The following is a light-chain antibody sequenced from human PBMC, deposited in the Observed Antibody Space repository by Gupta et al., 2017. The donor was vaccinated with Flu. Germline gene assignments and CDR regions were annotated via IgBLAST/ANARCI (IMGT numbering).Light chain of an antibody. CDR2: KDN. Sequence: SYEVTQPPSVSVSPGQTARITCSGDALPKQFTYWYQQKAGQAPVLVIRKDNERPSGIPERFSGSSSGTTATLTISGVQAEDEADYYCQSPDSSETYVVFGGGTKLTVL. V-gene: IGLV3-25*03. J-gene: IGLJ2*01. CDR3: QSPDSSETYVV. CDR1: ALPKQF.